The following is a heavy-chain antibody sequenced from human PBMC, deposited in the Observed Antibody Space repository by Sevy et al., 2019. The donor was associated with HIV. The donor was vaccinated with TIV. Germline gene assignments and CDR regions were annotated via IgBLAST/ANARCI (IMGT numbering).Heavy chain of an antibody. CDR2: ISYDGSNK. CDR3: AKDQGYSNYPFDY. CDR1: GFTFSNYG. D-gene: IGHD4-4*01. Sequence: GGSLRLSCAASGFTFSNYGMHWVRQAPGKGLEWVAVISYDGSNKYYADSVKGRFTISRDNSKNMLYMQMNSLSAEDKDVYYCAKDQGYSNYPFDYWGQGTLVTVSS. V-gene: IGHV3-30*18. J-gene: IGHJ4*02.